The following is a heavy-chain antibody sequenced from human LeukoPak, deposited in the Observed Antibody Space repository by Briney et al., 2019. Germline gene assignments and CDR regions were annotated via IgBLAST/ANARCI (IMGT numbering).Heavy chain of an antibody. CDR3: AKAFREYGSSTYSSFDI. CDR2: ITGTT. Sequence: GGSLRLSCAASGFTFSSYAMSWVRQAPGKGLQWVSTITGTTHYADSVRGRFTISRDNSKNILYLQMDSLSTEDTAIYYCAKAFREYGSSTYSSFDIWGQGTMVTVSS. J-gene: IGHJ3*02. CDR1: GFTFSSYA. D-gene: IGHD6-13*01. V-gene: IGHV3-23*01.